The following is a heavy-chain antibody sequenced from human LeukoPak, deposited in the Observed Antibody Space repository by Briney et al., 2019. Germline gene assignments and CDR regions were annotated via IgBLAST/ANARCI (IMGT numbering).Heavy chain of an antibody. CDR3: ARLGAVADNFDY. J-gene: IGHJ4*02. CDR2: IIPIFGTA. Sequence: SVKVSCKASGGTFSSYAISWVRQAPGQGLEWMGRIIPIFGTANYAQKFQGRVTITTDESTSTAYMELSRLRSEDTAVYYCARLGAVADNFDYWGQGTLVTVSS. V-gene: IGHV1-69*05. CDR1: GGTFSSYA. D-gene: IGHD6-19*01.